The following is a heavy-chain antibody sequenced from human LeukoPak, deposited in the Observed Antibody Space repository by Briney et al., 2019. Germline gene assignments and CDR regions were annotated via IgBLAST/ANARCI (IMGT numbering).Heavy chain of an antibody. CDR2: ISSNGGST. D-gene: IGHD6-13*01. J-gene: IGHJ4*02. V-gene: IGHV3-64*01. CDR3: ARESAAAGNLDY. Sequence: GGSLRLSCAASGCSFSSYAMHWVRQAPGKGLEYVSAISSNGGSTYYANSVKGRFTISRDNSKNTLYLQMGSLRAEDMAVYYCARESAAAGNLDYWGQGTLVTVSS. CDR1: GCSFSSYA.